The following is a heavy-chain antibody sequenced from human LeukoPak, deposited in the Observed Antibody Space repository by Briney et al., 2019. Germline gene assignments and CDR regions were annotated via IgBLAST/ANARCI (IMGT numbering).Heavy chain of an antibody. CDR3: AGGSSWYPFDY. V-gene: IGHV1-2*02. J-gene: IGHJ4*02. Sequence: GASVKVSCMASGYTFTAYYMHWVRQAPGQGLEWIGWINPNSGGTNYAQKFQGRVTMTRDTSISTAYMELSRLRYDDTAVYYCAGGSSWYPFDYWGQGTLVTVSS. CDR1: GYTFTAYY. D-gene: IGHD6-13*01. CDR2: INPNSGGT.